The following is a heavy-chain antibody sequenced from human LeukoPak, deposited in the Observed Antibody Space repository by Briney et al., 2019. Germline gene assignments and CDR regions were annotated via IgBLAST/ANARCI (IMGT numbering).Heavy chain of an antibody. D-gene: IGHD1-26*01. CDR1: GFTFSSYE. J-gene: IGHJ5*02. Sequence: GGSLRLSCAASGFTFSSYEMHWVRQAPGKGLEWVSYISSSGSTIYYADSVKGRFTISRDNAKNSLYLQMNRLRAADTAVYYCARYGGSHRRWFDPWGQGTLVTVSS. CDR3: ARYGGSHRRWFDP. V-gene: IGHV3-48*03. CDR2: ISSSGSTI.